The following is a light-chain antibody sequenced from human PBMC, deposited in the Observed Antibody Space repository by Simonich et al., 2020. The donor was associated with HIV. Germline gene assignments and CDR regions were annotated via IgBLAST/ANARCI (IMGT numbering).Light chain of an antibody. J-gene: IGKJ2*01. Sequence: EIVMTQYPATLSVSPGARATLSCTASQSISTNLAWYQQRPGQAPRLLIYGASTRATGIPARFSGSGSGTEFTLTISSLQSEDFAVYYCQQYNKWPYTFGQGTKLEIK. CDR1: QSISTN. CDR2: GAS. V-gene: IGKV3-15*01. CDR3: QQYNKWPYT.